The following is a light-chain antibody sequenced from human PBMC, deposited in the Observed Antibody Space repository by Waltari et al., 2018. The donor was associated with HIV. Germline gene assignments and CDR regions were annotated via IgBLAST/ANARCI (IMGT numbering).Light chain of an antibody. CDR1: QSVLYNSDNKNY. Sequence: VLTQSPDSLAVSLGERATINCKSSQSVLYNSDNKNYLAWYQQKPGQPPNLLISWASTRESGVPDRFSGSGSGTDLTLTISSLQAEDVAIYYCQQYHTSWTFGQGTKVEI. J-gene: IGKJ1*01. CDR3: QQYHTSWT. CDR2: WAS. V-gene: IGKV4-1*01.